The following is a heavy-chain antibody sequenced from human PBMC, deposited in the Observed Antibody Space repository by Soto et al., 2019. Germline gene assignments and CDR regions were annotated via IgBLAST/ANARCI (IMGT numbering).Heavy chain of an antibody. Sequence: SETLSLTCTVSGGSISSSSYYWGWIRQPPGKGLEWIRSIYYSGSTYYNPSLKSRVTISVDTSKNQFSLKLSSVTAADTAVYYCARRGVPALYYYYYMDVWGKGTTVTVSS. D-gene: IGHD2-2*01. V-gene: IGHV4-39*01. J-gene: IGHJ6*03. CDR1: GGSISSSSYY. CDR2: IYYSGST. CDR3: ARRGVPALYYYYYMDV.